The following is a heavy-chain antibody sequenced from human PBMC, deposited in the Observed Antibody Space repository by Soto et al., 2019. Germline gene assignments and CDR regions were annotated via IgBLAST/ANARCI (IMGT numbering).Heavy chain of an antibody. Sequence: GGSLRLSCAASGFTFSSYSMNWVRQAPGKGLEWVSSISSSSSYIYYADSVKGRFTISRDNAKNSLYLQMNSLRAEDTAVYYCARDRSRGSGPDDAFDIWGQGTMVTVSS. CDR1: GFTFSSYS. CDR3: ARDRSRGSGPDDAFDI. J-gene: IGHJ3*02. V-gene: IGHV3-21*01. CDR2: ISSSSSYI. D-gene: IGHD1-26*01.